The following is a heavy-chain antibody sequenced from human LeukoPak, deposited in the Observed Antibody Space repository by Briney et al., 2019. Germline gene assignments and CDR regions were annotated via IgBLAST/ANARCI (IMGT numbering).Heavy chain of an antibody. CDR3: AKDSSSSTLYYFDY. CDR2: ISWNSGSI. J-gene: IGHJ4*02. V-gene: IGHV3-9*01. CDR1: GFTFDDYA. Sequence: GGSLRLSYAASGFTFDDYAMHWVRQAPGKGLEWVSGISWNSGSIGYADSVKGRFTISRDNAKNSLYLQMNSLRAEDTALYYCAKDSSSSTLYYFDYWGQGTLVTVSS. D-gene: IGHD6-6*01.